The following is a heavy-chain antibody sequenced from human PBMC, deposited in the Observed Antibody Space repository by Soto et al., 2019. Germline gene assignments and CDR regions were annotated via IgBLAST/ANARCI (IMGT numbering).Heavy chain of an antibody. Sequence: EVQLLESGGGLVQPGGSLRLSCAASGFTFSSYAMSWVRQAPGKGPEWVSAISGSGGSTYYADSVKGRFTISRDNSKNTLYLQMNSLRAEDTAVYYCAKDVDGITIFQSWGQGTLVTVSS. CDR2: ISGSGGST. D-gene: IGHD3-9*01. V-gene: IGHV3-23*01. CDR1: GFTFSSYA. CDR3: AKDVDGITIFQS. J-gene: IGHJ4*02.